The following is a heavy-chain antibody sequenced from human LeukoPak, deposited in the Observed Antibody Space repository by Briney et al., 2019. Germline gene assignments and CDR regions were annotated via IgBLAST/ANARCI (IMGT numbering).Heavy chain of an antibody. Sequence: GGSLRLSCAASGFIFNINAMSWVRQAPGKGLEWVSGISGGGGDTYYADSVKGRFTISRDNSKNTLSLQMNSLRAEDTAVYYCAKDPGVVPAHYFDYWGQGTLVTVSS. V-gene: IGHV3-23*01. D-gene: IGHD2-2*01. CDR3: AKDPGVVPAHYFDY. J-gene: IGHJ4*02. CDR1: GFIFNINA. CDR2: ISGGGGDT.